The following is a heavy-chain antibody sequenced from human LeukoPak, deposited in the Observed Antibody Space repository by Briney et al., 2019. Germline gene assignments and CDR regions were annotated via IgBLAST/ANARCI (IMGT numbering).Heavy chain of an antibody. CDR1: GGSISSYY. J-gene: IGHJ3*02. CDR3: ARGSGWYRDAFDI. D-gene: IGHD6-19*01. V-gene: IGHV4-59*01. CDR2: IYYSGST. Sequence: PSETLSLTCTVSGGSISSYYWSWIRQPPGKGLEWIGYIYYSGSTNYNPSLKSRVTISEDTSKNQFSLKLSSVTAADTAVYYCARGSGWYRDAFDIWGQGTMVTVSS.